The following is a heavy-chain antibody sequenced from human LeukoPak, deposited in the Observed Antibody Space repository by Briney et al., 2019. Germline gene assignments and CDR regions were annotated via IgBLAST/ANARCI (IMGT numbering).Heavy chain of an antibody. Sequence: PGGSLRLSCAASGFTFDDYAMHWVRQAPGKGLEWVSGISWNSGSIGYADSVKGRFTISRDNAKNSLYLQMNSLRAEDTALYYCAKGLSRGYRKELDDYWGQGTLVTVSS. V-gene: IGHV3-9*01. CDR1: GFTFDDYA. D-gene: IGHD5-18*01. CDR3: AKGLSRGYRKELDDY. CDR2: ISWNSGSI. J-gene: IGHJ4*02.